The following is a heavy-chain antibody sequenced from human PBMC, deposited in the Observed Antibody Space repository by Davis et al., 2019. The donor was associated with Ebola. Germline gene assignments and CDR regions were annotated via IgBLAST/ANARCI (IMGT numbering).Heavy chain of an antibody. CDR3: ATYLRGIRGPKHPNFDY. J-gene: IGHJ4*02. CDR2: IYSGGST. V-gene: IGHV3-23*03. CDR1: GFTFSSYA. D-gene: IGHD3-16*01. Sequence: GESLKISCAASGFTFSSYAMSWVRQAPGKGLEWVSVIYSGGSTYYADSVKGRFTISRDNSKNTLYLQMNSLRAEDTAVYYCATYLRGIRGPKHPNFDYWGQGTLVTVSS.